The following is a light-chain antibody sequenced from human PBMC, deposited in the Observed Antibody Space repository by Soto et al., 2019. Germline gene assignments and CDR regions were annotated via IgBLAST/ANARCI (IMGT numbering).Light chain of an antibody. CDR3: QQYGSSMYT. Sequence: EIVLTQSPGTLSLSPGERATLSCRASQTVSSSYLAWYQQKPGQAPRLLIYGASSKATGIPDRFSGSGSGTDFTLTISRLEPEDFGVDYWQQYGSSMYTVGQGTKLEIK. CDR1: QTVSSSY. V-gene: IGKV3-20*01. J-gene: IGKJ2*01. CDR2: GAS.